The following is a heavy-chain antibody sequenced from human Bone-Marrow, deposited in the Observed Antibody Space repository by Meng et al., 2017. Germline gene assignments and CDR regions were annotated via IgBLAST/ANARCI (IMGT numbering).Heavy chain of an antibody. J-gene: IGHJ4*02. V-gene: IGHV3-30*01. CDR2: ISYDGSNK. Sequence: QVERVGSGGGLVQPGRSLRLSCAASGFTFSSYAMHWVRQAPGKGLEWVAVISYDGSNKYYADSVKGRFTISRDNSKNTLYLQMNSLRAEDTAVYYCARFALLDYWGQGTLVTSPQ. CDR1: GFTFSSYA. D-gene: IGHD3-10*01. CDR3: ARFALLDY.